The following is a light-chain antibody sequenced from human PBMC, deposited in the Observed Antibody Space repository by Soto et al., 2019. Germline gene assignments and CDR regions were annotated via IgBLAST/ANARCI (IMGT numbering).Light chain of an antibody. J-gene: IGKJ1*01. Sequence: EIQVPHSPSTLSGSVRNRVTLTCRASQTISSWLAWYQQKPGKAPKLLIYKASTLKSGVPSRFSGSGSGTEFTLTISSLQPDDFATYYCQHYNSYSEAFAQGTKVDI. CDR3: QHYNSYSEA. CDR1: QTISSW. CDR2: KAS. V-gene: IGKV1-5*03.